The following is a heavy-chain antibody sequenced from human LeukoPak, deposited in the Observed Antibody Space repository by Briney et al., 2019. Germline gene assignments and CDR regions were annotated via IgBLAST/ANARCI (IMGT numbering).Heavy chain of an antibody. D-gene: IGHD2-2*03. CDR2: INIYNANT. J-gene: IGHJ5*02. CDR3: ARDPGYCSSTSCHAPGP. Sequence: ASVKVSCKASGYSFTSYGISWVRQAPGQGLEWMGWINIYNANTKYAQNLQGRVTMTRDTSISTAYMELSRLRSDDTAVYYCARDPGYCSSTSCHAPGPWGQGTLVTVSS. V-gene: IGHV1-18*01. CDR1: GYSFTSYG.